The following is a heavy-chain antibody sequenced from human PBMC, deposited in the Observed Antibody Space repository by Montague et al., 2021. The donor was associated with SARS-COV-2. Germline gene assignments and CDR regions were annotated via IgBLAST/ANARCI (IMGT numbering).Heavy chain of an antibody. D-gene: IGHD5-12*01. CDR3: ARMGWLRGWFDP. Sequence: TLSLTCTVSGGSISSGSYYWSWIRQPAGKGLEWIGRIYTSGSTNYNPSLKSRVTISVDTSKNQFSLKLSSVTAAYTAVYYCARMGWLRGWFDPWGQGTLVTVSS. CDR1: GGSISSGSYY. J-gene: IGHJ5*02. V-gene: IGHV4-61*02. CDR2: IYTSGST.